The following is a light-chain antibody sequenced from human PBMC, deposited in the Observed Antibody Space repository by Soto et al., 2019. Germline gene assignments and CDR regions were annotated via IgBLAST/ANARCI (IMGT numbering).Light chain of an antibody. CDR2: DAS. Sequence: DIQRAQSPSTLSASVGDRVTITCRASQSIGTWLAWYQHRPGKAPSLLIYDASTMRSGVPSRFSGSGSGTEFTLPISSLQPDAFATYYCQQYNTYSTFGQGARLEIK. V-gene: IGKV1-5*01. J-gene: IGKJ5*01. CDR3: QQYNTYST. CDR1: QSIGTW.